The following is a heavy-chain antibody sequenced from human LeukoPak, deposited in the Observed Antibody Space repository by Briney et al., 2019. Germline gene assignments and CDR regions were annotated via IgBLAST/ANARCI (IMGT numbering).Heavy chain of an antibody. V-gene: IGHV4-61*02. CDR1: GGSISSGSHY. Sequence: SETLSLTCTVSGGSISSGSHYWSWIRQPAGKGLEWIGRIYTSGSTNYNPSLKSRVTISVDTSKNQFSLKLSSVTAADTAVYYCARDPAGLQYYYYYMDVWGKETTVTVSS. J-gene: IGHJ6*03. CDR3: ARDPAGLQYYYYYMDV. CDR2: IYTSGST. D-gene: IGHD4-11*01.